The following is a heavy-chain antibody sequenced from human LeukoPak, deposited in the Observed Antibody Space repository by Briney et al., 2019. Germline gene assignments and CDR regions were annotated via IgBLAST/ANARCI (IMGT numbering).Heavy chain of an antibody. CDR2: ISWNSGSI. CDR3: AKASLGYCSGGSCFFDY. V-gene: IGHV3-9*01. D-gene: IGHD2-15*01. Sequence: PGGSLRLSCAASGFTFDDYAMHWFRQAPGKGLEWVSGISWNSGSIGYADSVKGRFTISRDNAKNSLYLQMNSLRAEDTALYYCAKASLGYCSGGSCFFDYWGQGTLVTVSS. CDR1: GFTFDDYA. J-gene: IGHJ4*02.